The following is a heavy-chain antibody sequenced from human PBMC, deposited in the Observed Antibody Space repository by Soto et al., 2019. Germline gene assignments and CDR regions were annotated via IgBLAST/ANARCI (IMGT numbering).Heavy chain of an antibody. CDR1: GFSLSTSGVG. V-gene: IGHV2-5*01. Sequence: QITLKESGPTLVKPTQTLTLTCTFSGFSLSTSGVGVGWIRQPPGKALEWLALIYWNDDKRYSPSLKSRLTIPKDTSKNQVVLTMTNMDPVDTATYYCAHSPRYYDFWSGKNPDAFDIWGQGTMVTVSS. CDR3: AHSPRYYDFWSGKNPDAFDI. D-gene: IGHD3-3*01. J-gene: IGHJ3*02. CDR2: IYWNDDK.